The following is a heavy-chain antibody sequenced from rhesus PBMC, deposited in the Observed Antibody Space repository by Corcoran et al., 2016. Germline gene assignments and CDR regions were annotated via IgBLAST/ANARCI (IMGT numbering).Heavy chain of an antibody. V-gene: IGHV2S1*01. J-gene: IGHJ4*01. Sequence: QVTLKESGPALVKPTQTLTLTCTFSGFSLSTSGMGVGWIRQHPGKALEWLASIYWDDDKYDSTSLKSRLTISKDTSKNQVVLTMTNMDPVDTATYYCARANHTDYWGQGVLVTVSS. CDR2: IYWDDDK. CDR3: ARANHTDY. D-gene: IGHD2-33*01. CDR1: GFSLSTSGMG.